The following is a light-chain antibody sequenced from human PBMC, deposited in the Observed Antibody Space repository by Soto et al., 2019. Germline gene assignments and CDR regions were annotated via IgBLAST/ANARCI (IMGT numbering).Light chain of an antibody. CDR3: QSYDSSLSGYF. CDR2: GNS. CDR1: SSNNGAGYD. V-gene: IGLV1-40*01. Sequence: QSVLTQPPSVSGATGQRVTISCTGSSSNNGAGYDVHWYQQLPGTAPKLLIYGNSNRPSGVPDRFSGSKSGTSASLAITGLQAEDEADYYCQSYDSSLSGYFFGTGTQLTVL. J-gene: IGLJ1*01.